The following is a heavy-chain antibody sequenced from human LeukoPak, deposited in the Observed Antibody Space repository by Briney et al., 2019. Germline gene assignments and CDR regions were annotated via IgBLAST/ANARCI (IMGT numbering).Heavy chain of an antibody. CDR1: RFIFRNYA. V-gene: IGHV3-23*01. D-gene: IGHD3-16*01. Sequence: GGSLRLSCAASRFIFRNYAMSWVRQAPGRGPEWLSIISGTADSKYYADSVKGRFTISRDNPRSTLYLEMNILRAEGTAVYYCAKADATIGGAFDTWGQGTMVIVSS. CDR3: AKADATIGGAFDT. J-gene: IGHJ3*02. CDR2: ISGTADSK.